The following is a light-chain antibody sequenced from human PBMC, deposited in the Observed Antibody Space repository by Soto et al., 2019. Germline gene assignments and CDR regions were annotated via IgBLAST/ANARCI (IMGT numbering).Light chain of an antibody. CDR3: LQHNAYSWT. CDR2: AAS. CDR1: QGISSY. J-gene: IGKJ1*01. V-gene: IGKV1-8*01. Sequence: AIRMTQSPSSLSASTGDRVTITCVASQGISSYLAWYQQKPGKAPKLLIYAASTLQSGVPSRFSGSGSGTEFTLTISSLQPEDFATYYCLQHNAYSWTFGQGTKV.